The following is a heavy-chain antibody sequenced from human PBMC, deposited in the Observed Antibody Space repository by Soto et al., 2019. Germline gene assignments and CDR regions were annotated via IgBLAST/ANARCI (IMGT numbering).Heavy chain of an antibody. CDR3: ARVATITMIESWFDP. D-gene: IGHD3-22*01. V-gene: IGHV1-46*01. CDR1: GYTFTSYY. J-gene: IGHJ5*02. CDR2: INPSGGST. Sequence: GASVKVSCKASGYTFTSYYMHWVRQAPGQGLEWMGIINPSGGSTSYAQKFQGRVTMTRDTSTSTVYMELSSLRSEDTAVYYCARVATITMIESWFDPWGQGTLVTVSS.